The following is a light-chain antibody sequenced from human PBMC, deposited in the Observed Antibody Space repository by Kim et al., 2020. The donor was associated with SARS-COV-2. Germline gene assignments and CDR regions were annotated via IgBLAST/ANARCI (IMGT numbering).Light chain of an antibody. Sequence: EIVLTQSPGTLSLSPGERATLSCRASQNFGINFLAWYQHKPGQAPRLLIYGASGRATGIPDRFSGGGSGTDFTLTISRLEPEDSAVYYCQEYASLYTFGQGTKLEI. CDR3: QEYASLYT. CDR2: GAS. J-gene: IGKJ2*01. CDR1: QNFGINF. V-gene: IGKV3-20*01.